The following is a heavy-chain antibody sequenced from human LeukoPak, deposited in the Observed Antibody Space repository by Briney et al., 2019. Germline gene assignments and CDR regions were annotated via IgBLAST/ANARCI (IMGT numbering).Heavy chain of an antibody. CDR1: GGSFSGYY. CDR2: INHSGST. Sequence: SETLSLTCAVYGGSFSGYYWSWIRQPPGKGLEWIGEINHSGSTNYNPSLKSRVTISVDTSKNQFSLKLSSVTAADTAVYYCARRGDERTFDYWGQGTLVTVSS. CDR3: ARRGDERTFDY. D-gene: IGHD3-10*01. V-gene: IGHV4-34*01. J-gene: IGHJ4*01.